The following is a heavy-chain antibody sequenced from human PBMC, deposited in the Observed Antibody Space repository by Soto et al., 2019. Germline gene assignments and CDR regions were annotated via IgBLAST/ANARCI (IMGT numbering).Heavy chain of an antibody. CDR3: AREASAVVSLDY. CDR2: INPNSGDT. J-gene: IGHJ4*02. Sequence: ASVKVSCKASGSIFPAYFMHWVRQAPGQGLEWLGWINPNSGDTIYAQKFQDRVTMTCDTSVSTAYLELSSLSSDDTALYYCAREASAVVSLDYWGQGTLVTVSS. CDR1: GSIFPAYF. D-gene: IGHD2-15*01. V-gene: IGHV1-2*02.